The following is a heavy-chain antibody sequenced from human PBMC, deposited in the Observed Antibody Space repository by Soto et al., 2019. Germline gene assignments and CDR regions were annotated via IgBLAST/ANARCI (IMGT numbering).Heavy chain of an antibody. CDR2: ISYDGSNK. D-gene: IGHD2-2*01. J-gene: IGHJ5*02. V-gene: IGHV3-30*18. Sequence: PGGSLRLSCAASGFTFSSYGMHWVRQAPGKGLEWVAVISYDGSNKYYADSVKGRFTISRDNSKNTLYLLMNSLRAEDTAVYYCAKWRSADIVVVPAADNWFDPWGQGTLVTVSS. CDR1: GFTFSSYG. CDR3: AKWRSADIVVVPAADNWFDP.